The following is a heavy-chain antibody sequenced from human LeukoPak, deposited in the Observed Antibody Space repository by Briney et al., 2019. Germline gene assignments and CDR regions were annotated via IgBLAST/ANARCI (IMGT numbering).Heavy chain of an antibody. CDR2: IYPNDSDT. CDR1: GYSFTSYW. CDR3: ARRGGSIWGSYRYIDY. V-gene: IGHV5-51*01. J-gene: IGHJ4*02. Sequence: GESLKISCKGSGYSFTSYWIGWVRQMPGKGLEWMGIIYPNDSDTRYSPSFQGQVTISADKSISTAYLQWSSLKASDTAMYYCARRGGSIWGSYRYIDYWGQGTLVTVSS. D-gene: IGHD3-16*02.